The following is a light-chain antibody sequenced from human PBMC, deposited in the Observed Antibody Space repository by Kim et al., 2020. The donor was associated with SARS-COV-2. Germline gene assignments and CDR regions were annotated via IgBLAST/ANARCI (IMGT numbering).Light chain of an antibody. Sequence: GHSITISCTGTSSDVGCYTFVSWYHQHPGKAPKLMIYDVSNRPSGISNRFSGSKSGNTASLTISGLQAEDEADYYCSSYTGSSTLVFGTGTKVTVL. J-gene: IGLJ1*01. CDR3: SSYTGSSTLV. V-gene: IGLV2-14*03. CDR1: SSDVGCYTF. CDR2: DVS.